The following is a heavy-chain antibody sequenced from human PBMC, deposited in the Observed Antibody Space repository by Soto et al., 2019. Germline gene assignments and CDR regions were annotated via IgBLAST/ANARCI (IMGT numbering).Heavy chain of an antibody. J-gene: IGHJ4*02. CDR1: GYTFTSYA. CDR3: ARVSGWYYFDY. V-gene: IGHV1-3*01. Sequence: QVQLGQSGAEVKKPGASVKVSCKASGYTFTSYAMHWVRQAPGQRLEWMAWINAGNGNTKYSQKFQGRVTITRDTSASTAYMELSRLRSEDPAVYYCARVSGWYYFDYWGQGTLVTVSS. CDR2: INAGNGNT. D-gene: IGHD6-19*01.